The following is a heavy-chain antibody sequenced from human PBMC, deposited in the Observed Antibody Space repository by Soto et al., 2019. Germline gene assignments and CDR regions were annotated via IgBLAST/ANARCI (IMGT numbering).Heavy chain of an antibody. CDR3: AKGRQWLVLLDY. CDR1: GFAFSSYA. CDR2: ISGSGGST. J-gene: IGHJ4*02. V-gene: IGHV3-23*01. D-gene: IGHD6-19*01. Sequence: PGGSLRLSCAASGFAFSSYAMSWVRQAPGKGLEWVSAISGSGGSTYYADSVKGRFTISRDDSKNTLYLQMNSLRAEDTAVYYCAKGRQWLVLLDYWGQGTLVTVSS.